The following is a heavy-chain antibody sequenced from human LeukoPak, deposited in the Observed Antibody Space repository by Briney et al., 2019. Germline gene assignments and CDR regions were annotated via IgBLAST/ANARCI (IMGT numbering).Heavy chain of an antibody. J-gene: IGHJ4*02. D-gene: IGHD6-13*01. CDR2: INPANGAT. CDR3: AMELLVPIPLKAFHY. CDR1: VDTFTDYY. V-gene: IGHV1-2*02. Sequence: ASVKVSCKASVDTFTDYYIHWVRQAPGQGLEWVCGINPANGATHFAQKFRGRVTVTRDTAISTGYVELSGLTSDDTAVYYCAMELLVPIPLKAFHYWGQGTLVTVSS.